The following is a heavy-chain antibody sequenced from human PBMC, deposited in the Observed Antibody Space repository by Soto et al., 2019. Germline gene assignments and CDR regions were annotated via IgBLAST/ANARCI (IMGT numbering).Heavy chain of an antibody. CDR1: GFTFSSYA. CDR2: ISGSGGST. D-gene: IGHD4-17*01. J-gene: IGHJ4*02. Sequence: GSLRLSCAASGFTFSSYAMSWVRQAPGKGLEWVSAISGSGGSTYYADSVKGRFTISRDNSKNTLYLQMNSLRAEDTAVYYCAKHVIDDYDNFLDYWGQGTLVTVSS. V-gene: IGHV3-23*01. CDR3: AKHVIDDYDNFLDY.